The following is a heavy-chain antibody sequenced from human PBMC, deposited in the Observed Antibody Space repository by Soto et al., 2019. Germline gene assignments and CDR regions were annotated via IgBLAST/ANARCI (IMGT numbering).Heavy chain of an antibody. V-gene: IGHV1-69*01. J-gene: IGHJ6*02. D-gene: IGHD3-3*01. CDR3: ARSAITLFGVVSIPPHYYSEMDV. Sequence: QVQLVQSGAEVKKPGSSVKVSCKASGGTFNRYAISWVRQVPGQGLEWMGGIIPIFGIGNDAQRFQGRGTITADESTGTAYMELSSLRSEDTGVYYCARSAITLFGVVSIPPHYYSEMDVWGQGTTVTVSS. CDR2: IIPIFGIG. CDR1: GGTFNRYA.